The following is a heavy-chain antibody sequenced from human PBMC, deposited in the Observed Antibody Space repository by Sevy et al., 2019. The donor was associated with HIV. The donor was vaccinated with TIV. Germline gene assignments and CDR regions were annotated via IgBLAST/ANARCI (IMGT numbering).Heavy chain of an antibody. J-gene: IGHJ4*02. CDR2: ICNSGNT. CDR1: GGSFNSGKYC. Sequence: SETLSLTCTVSGGSFNSGKYCWTWIRQPPGKGLEWIGSICNSGNTYYKSSLKTRVTISVEKSKNQFSLKLTSVTAADTAVYYCAGREMDYDSSGYFAFWGQGTLVTVSS. CDR3: AGREMDYDSSGYFAF. V-gene: IGHV4-39*01. D-gene: IGHD3-22*01.